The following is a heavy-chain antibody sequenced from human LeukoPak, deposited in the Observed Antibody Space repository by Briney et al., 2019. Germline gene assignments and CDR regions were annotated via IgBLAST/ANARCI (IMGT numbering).Heavy chain of an antibody. CDR2: INWNGGST. CDR1: GFTFADYG. Sequence: GGSLRLSCAASGFTFADYGMSWVRQAPGKGLEWVSGINWNGGSTGYADSVKGRFTISRDNAKNSLYLQMNSLRAEDTALYYCARDQSSGYGGNSGYWGQGTLVTVSS. D-gene: IGHD4-23*01. V-gene: IGHV3-20*04. J-gene: IGHJ4*02. CDR3: ARDQSSGYGGNSGY.